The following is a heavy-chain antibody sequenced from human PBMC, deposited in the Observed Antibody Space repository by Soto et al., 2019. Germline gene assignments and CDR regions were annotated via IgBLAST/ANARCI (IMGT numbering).Heavy chain of an antibody. CDR3: ARDRGYRGSVRAVFDF. D-gene: IGHD5-12*01. V-gene: IGHV3-23*02. CDR1: GFTFSSYA. J-gene: IGHJ4*02. Sequence: EVQLLQSGGGLVQPGGSLRLSCVASGFTFSSYAMNWVRQAPGKGPEWVSSISATGGSAYYEESVKGRFTISRDNSKNKLYLQMDSLSADETAVSSSARDRGYRGSVRAVFDFWGKGNLVTVSS. CDR2: ISATGGSA.